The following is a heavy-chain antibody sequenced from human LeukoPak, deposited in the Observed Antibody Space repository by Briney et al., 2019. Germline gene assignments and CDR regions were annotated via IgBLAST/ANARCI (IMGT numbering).Heavy chain of an antibody. CDR2: IYSGST. V-gene: IGHV4-4*07. Sequence: PSETLSLTCTVSGGSISSYYWSWIRQPAGKGLEWIGRIYSGSTNYNPSLKSRVTVSVDTSKNQFSLKLSSVTAADTAVYYCARISSSGVLLDYWGQGTLVTVSS. CDR1: GGSISSYY. D-gene: IGHD3-22*01. CDR3: ARISSSGVLLDY. J-gene: IGHJ4*02.